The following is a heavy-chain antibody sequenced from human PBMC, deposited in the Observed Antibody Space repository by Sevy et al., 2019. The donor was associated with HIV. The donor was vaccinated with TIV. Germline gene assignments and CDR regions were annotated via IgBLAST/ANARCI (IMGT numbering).Heavy chain of an antibody. D-gene: IGHD2-15*01. CDR3: AKDRSYLRGYCINGGCYSLDY. V-gene: IGHV3-23*01. CDR1: GFIFGSYG. CDR2: ISGSGSST. Sequence: GGSLRLACSASGFIFGSYGMTWVRQAPGKGLEWVSGISGSGSSTYYADSVKGRFTISRDNSKKTLFFQMNSLRVEDTSIYYCAKDRSYLRGYCINGGCYSLDYWGQGTLVTVSS. J-gene: IGHJ4*02.